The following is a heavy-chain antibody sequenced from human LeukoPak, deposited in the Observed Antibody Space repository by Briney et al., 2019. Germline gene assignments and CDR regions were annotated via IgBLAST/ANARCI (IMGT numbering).Heavy chain of an antibody. V-gene: IGHV4-39*07. CDR2: IYYSGST. D-gene: IGHD2-15*01. J-gene: IGHJ4*02. CDR1: GGSISSYY. Sequence: SETLSLTCTVSGGSISSYYWSWIRQPPGKGLEWIGSIYYSGSTYYNPSLKSRVTISVDTSKNQFSLKLSSVTAADTAVYYCARDGLYCSGGSCYWDWGQGTLVTVSS. CDR3: ARDGLYCSGGSCYWD.